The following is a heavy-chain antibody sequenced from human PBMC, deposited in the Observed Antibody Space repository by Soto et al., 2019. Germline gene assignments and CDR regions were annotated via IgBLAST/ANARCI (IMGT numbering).Heavy chain of an antibody. Sequence: PGGSLRLSCAASGFTVSGNYMNWVRQAPGKGLEWVSIIYSGGSTYYADSVKGRFTISRDDSKNTLYLQMNSLRAEDTAVYYCARAANPNNNSGSYWYYFDYWGQGTLVTVSS. CDR3: ARAANPNNNSGSYWYYFDY. V-gene: IGHV3-53*01. D-gene: IGHD3-22*01. CDR2: IYSGGST. J-gene: IGHJ4*02. CDR1: GFTVSGNY.